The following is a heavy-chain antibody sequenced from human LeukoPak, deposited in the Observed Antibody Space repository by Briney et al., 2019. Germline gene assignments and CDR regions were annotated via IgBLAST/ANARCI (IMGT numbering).Heavy chain of an antibody. CDR2: IAVGSGNT. V-gene: IGHV1-58*02. CDR1: GFTFTSSS. CDR3: AAVFGSGYYYYFDY. J-gene: IGHJ4*02. D-gene: IGHD3-22*01. Sequence: SVKVSCKTSGFTFTSSSMQWVRQARGQRLEWIGWIAVGSGNTNYAQKFQGRVTITRDMSTSTAYMELSSLRSEDTALYYCAAVFGSGYYYYFDYWGQGTLVTVSS.